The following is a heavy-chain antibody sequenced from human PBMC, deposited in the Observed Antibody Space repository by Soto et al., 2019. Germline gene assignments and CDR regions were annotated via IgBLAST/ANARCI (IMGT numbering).Heavy chain of an antibody. Sequence: SETLSLTCTVSGGSISSGDYYWSWIRQPPGKGLEWIGYIYYSGSTYYNPSLKSRVTISVDTSKNQFSLKLSSVTAADTAVYYCARDKGDNSYSSSWYVWLDPWGQGTLVTVSS. CDR1: GGSISSGDYY. CDR2: IYYSGST. D-gene: IGHD6-13*01. V-gene: IGHV4-30-4*01. J-gene: IGHJ5*02. CDR3: ARDKGDNSYSSSWYVWLDP.